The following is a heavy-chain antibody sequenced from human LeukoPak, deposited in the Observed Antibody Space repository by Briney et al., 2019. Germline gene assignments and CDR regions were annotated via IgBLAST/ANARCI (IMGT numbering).Heavy chain of an antibody. D-gene: IGHD3-22*01. Sequence: GRSLRLSCAASGFTFSSYGMHWVRQAPGKGLEWVAVISYDGSNKYYAGSVKGRFTISRDNSKNMLYLQMNSLRAEDTAVYYCATDLIYYGNSGYNVHYFDYWGQGTLVTVSS. CDR3: ATDLIYYGNSGYNVHYFDY. J-gene: IGHJ4*02. CDR1: GFTFSSYG. V-gene: IGHV3-30*03. CDR2: ISYDGSNK.